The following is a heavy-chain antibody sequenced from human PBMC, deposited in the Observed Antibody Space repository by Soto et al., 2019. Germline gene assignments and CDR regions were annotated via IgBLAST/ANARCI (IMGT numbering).Heavy chain of an antibody. V-gene: IGHV1-69*13. Sequence: SVKVSCKASGGTFSSYAISWVRQAPGQGLEWMGGIIPIFGTANYAQKFQGRVTITADESTSTAYMELSSLRSEDTAVYYCARELLRGYSYGYLDYWGQGTQVTVSS. CDR2: IIPIFGTA. J-gene: IGHJ4*02. CDR3: ARELLRGYSYGYLDY. D-gene: IGHD5-18*01. CDR1: GGTFSSYA.